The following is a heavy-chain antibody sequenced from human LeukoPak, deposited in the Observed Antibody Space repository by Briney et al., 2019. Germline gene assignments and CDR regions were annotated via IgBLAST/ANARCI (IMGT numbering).Heavy chain of an antibody. CDR1: GYTFTGYY. V-gene: IGHV1-2*02. Sequence: ASVKVSCKASGYTFTGYYMHWVRQAPGQGLEWMGWINPNSGGTNYAQKFQGRVTMTRDTSISTAYMELSRLRSDDTAVYYCARSPHSSGWYLDYWGQGTLVTVSS. D-gene: IGHD6-19*01. CDR2: INPNSGGT. CDR3: ARSPHSSGWYLDY. J-gene: IGHJ4*02.